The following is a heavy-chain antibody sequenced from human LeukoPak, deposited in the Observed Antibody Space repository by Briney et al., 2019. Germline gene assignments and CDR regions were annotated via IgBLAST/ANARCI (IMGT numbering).Heavy chain of an antibody. CDR1: GGSISSSSYY. D-gene: IGHD2-2*01. J-gene: IGHJ4*02. Sequence: PSETLSLTCTVSGGSISSSSYYWGWIRQPPGKGLEWIGSIYYSGSTYYNPSLKSRVTISVDTSKNQFSLNLSSVTAADTAVYYCARHDIVPAPIDYWGQGTLVTVSS. V-gene: IGHV4-39*01. CDR2: IYYSGST. CDR3: ARHDIVPAPIDY.